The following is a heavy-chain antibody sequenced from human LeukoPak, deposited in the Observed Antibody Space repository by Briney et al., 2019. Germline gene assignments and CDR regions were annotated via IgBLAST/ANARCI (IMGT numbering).Heavy chain of an antibody. CDR2: IKQDGSEK. CDR1: GFTFSSYW. Sequence: PGGSLRLSCAASGFTFSSYWMSWVRQAPGKGREWVANIKQDGSEKYYVDSVKGRFTISRDNAKNSLYLQMNSLRAEDTALYYCAKDGDSSGYYPDYWGQGTLVTVSS. D-gene: IGHD3-22*01. J-gene: IGHJ4*02. CDR3: AKDGDSSGYYPDY. V-gene: IGHV3-7*03.